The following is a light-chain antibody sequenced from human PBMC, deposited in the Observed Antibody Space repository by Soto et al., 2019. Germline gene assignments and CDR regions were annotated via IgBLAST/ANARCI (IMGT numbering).Light chain of an antibody. J-gene: IGLJ2*01. CDR2: SNN. CDR3: EAWDGSLNVL. Sequence: QSVLTQPPSASGTPGQRVTISCSGSNSNIGTNTVNWYQHLPGSAPKLLIYSNNQRPSGVPDRFSGSKSGTSASLAISGLQPDDEADYYCEAWDGSLNVLFGGGTKLTVL. CDR1: NSNIGTNT. V-gene: IGLV1-44*01.